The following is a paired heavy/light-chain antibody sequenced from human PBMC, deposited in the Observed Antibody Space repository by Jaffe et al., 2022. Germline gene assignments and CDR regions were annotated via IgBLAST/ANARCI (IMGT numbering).Heavy chain of an antibody. CDR3: ASSPPGGYSYGWHYYYYYMDV. CDR2: IYSGGST. D-gene: IGHD5-18*01. V-gene: IGHV3-66*02. Sequence: EVQLVESGGGLVQPGGSLRLSCAASGFTVSSNYMSWVRQAPGKGLEWVSVIYSGGSTYYADSVKGRFTISRDNSKNTLYLQMNSLRAEDTAVYYCASSPPGGYSYGWHYYYYYMDVWGKGTTVTVSS. J-gene: IGHJ6*03. CDR1: GFTVSSNY.
Light chain of an antibody. CDR1: SSDVGGYNY. J-gene: IGLJ2*01. CDR2: EVS. CDR3: SSYAGSNNFEVV. Sequence: QSALTQPPSASGSPGQSVTISCTGTSSDVGGYNYVSWYQQHPGKAPKLMIYEVSKRPSGVPDRFSGSKSGNTASLTVSGLQAEDEADYYCSSYAGSNNFEVVFGGGTKLTVL. V-gene: IGLV2-8*01.